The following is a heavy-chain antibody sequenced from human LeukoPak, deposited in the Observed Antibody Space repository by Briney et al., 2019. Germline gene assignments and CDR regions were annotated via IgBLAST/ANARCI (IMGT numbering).Heavy chain of an antibody. Sequence: SETLSLTCTVSGASISSRSHYWGWLRQPPGRGLEWIGSIFYSGATYYNPSLESRVTISIDTSKNQFSVRLSSLNAADTAVYYCARHESYYYYMDVWGKGTTVTVSS. V-gene: IGHV4-39*01. CDR1: GASISSRSHY. J-gene: IGHJ6*03. CDR3: ARHESYYYYMDV. CDR2: IFYSGAT.